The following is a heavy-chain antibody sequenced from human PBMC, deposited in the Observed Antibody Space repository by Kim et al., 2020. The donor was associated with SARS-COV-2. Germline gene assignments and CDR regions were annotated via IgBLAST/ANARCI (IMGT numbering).Heavy chain of an antibody. CDR3: ASAKTAYGAHFDR. CDR2: VYLSGTT. Sequence: PPGKGLEWIGYVYLSGTTYYRPSLKSRVTMSIDRSKNQFSLKVSSVTAADTAVYYCASAKTAYGAHFDRWGPGTLVTVSS. J-gene: IGHJ4*02. V-gene: IGHV4-30-2*01. D-gene: IGHD4-17*01.